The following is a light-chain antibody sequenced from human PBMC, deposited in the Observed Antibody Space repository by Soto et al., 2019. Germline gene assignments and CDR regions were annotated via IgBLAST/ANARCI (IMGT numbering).Light chain of an antibody. CDR1: SSDVGSYNL. CDR2: EFS. V-gene: IGLV2-23*02. J-gene: IGLJ1*01. Sequence: LAEPGAGSGCRGRWMTNSCPGNSSDVGSYNLVSWYQQHPGKAPKLMIYEFSKRPSGVSNRFSGSKSGNTASLTISGLQAEDEADYYCCSYAGSRTYVFGTGTKVTVL. CDR3: CSYAGSRTYV.